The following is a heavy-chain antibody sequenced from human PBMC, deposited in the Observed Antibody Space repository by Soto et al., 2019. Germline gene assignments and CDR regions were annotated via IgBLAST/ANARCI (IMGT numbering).Heavy chain of an antibody. CDR1: GFTFSSYA. J-gene: IGHJ6*02. CDR2: ISGSGGST. CDR3: AKAPAEDYYYGMDV. V-gene: IGHV3-23*01. Sequence: GGSLRLSCAASGFTFSSYAMSWVRQAPGKGLEWVSAISGSGGSTYYADSVKGRFTISRDNSKNTLYLQMNSLRAEDTAVYYCAKAPAEDYYYGMDVWGQGTTVTISS.